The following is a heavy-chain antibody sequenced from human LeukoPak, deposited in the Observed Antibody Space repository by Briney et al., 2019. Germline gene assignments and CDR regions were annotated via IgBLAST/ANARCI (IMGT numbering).Heavy chain of an antibody. Sequence: GGSLRLSCAASGFTFSSYAMSWVRQAPGKGLEWVSAISGSGGSTYYADSVKGRSTISRDNSKNTLYLQMNSLRAEDTAVYYCAKDHDYYDSSGYPTRRGVIDYWGQGTLVTVSS. J-gene: IGHJ4*02. V-gene: IGHV3-23*01. CDR3: AKDHDYYDSSGYPTRRGVIDY. D-gene: IGHD3-22*01. CDR2: ISGSGGST. CDR1: GFTFSSYA.